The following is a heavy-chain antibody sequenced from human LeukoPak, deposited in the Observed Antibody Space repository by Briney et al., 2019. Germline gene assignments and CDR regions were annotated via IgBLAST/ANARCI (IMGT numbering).Heavy chain of an antibody. Sequence: ASVKVSCKASGYTFTGYYMHWVRQAPGQGLEWMGWINPNSGGTNYAQKFQGRVTMTRDTSISTAYMELSRLGSDDTAVYYCARFIVGATTDYYYGMDVWGQGTTVTVSS. V-gene: IGHV1-2*02. CDR3: ARFIVGATTDYYYGMDV. CDR2: INPNSGGT. D-gene: IGHD1-26*01. CDR1: GYTFTGYY. J-gene: IGHJ6*02.